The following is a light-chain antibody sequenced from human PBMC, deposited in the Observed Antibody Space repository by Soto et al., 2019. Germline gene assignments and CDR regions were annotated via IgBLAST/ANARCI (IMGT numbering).Light chain of an antibody. V-gene: IGKV3-15*01. CDR1: QSINDD. CDR2: RSS. Sequence: EMVLTPSPGTLSVSPGERVTLSCRASQSINDDVAWYKQKPGQPPTLVMYRSSARAIGIPARFSGSGSGTEFTLTISSLQSEDFGLYYCHQYNNFWTFGQGTKVDI. CDR3: HQYNNFWT. J-gene: IGKJ1*01.